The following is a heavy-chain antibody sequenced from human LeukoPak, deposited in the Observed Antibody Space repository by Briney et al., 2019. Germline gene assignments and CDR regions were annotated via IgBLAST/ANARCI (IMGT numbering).Heavy chain of an antibody. CDR2: IIPIFCTA. D-gene: IGHD3-10*01. CDR3: ARDGPLHISGSYLD. V-gene: IGHV1-69*13. Sequence: ASVKVSCKASVGTFSSHAISWVRRAPGQGLEWMGGIIPIFCTANYAQKFQGRVTITADESTSTAYMELSSLRSEDTAVYYCARDGPLHISGSYLDWGQGTLVTVSS. J-gene: IGHJ4*02. CDR1: VGTFSSHA.